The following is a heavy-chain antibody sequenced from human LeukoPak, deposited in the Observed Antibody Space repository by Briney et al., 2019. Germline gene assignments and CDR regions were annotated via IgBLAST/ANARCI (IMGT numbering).Heavy chain of an antibody. CDR1: GGSISTSNYY. Sequence: SETLSLTCTVSGGSISTSNYYWGWIRQPPGKGLEWIGNIFYSGSTYYSPSLRSRVTISVDTSKNQFSLKLSSVTAADTAVYYCARVYQWELRDDAFDIWGQGTMVTVSS. D-gene: IGHD1-26*01. CDR3: ARVYQWELRDDAFDI. J-gene: IGHJ3*02. CDR2: IFYSGST. V-gene: IGHV4-39*07.